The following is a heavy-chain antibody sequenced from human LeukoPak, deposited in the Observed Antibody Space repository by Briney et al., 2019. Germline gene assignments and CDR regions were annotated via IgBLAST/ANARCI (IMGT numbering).Heavy chain of an antibody. V-gene: IGHV4-59*01. CDR2: IYYSGST. D-gene: IGHD6-19*01. Sequence: SETLSLTCTVSGGSISSYYWSWIRQPPGKGLEWIGYIYYSGSTNYNPSLKSRVTISVDTSQNQFSLKLSSVTAADTAVYYCARMVRGWYNYFDYWGQGTLVTVSS. J-gene: IGHJ4*02. CDR3: ARMVRGWYNYFDY. CDR1: GGSISSYY.